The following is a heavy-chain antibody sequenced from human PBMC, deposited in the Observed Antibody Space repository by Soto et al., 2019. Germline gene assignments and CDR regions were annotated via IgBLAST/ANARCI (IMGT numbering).Heavy chain of an antibody. CDR3: TDKYGHGWFDY. CDR1: GFTFSSYA. D-gene: IGHD2-8*01. V-gene: IGHV3-30-3*01. J-gene: IGHJ4*02. CDR2: ISYDGSNK. Sequence: QVQLVESGGGVVQPGRSLRLSCAASGFTFSSYAMHWVRQAPGKGLEWVAVISYDGSNKYYADSVKGRFTISRDNSKNTLYLQMNSLRAEDTAVYYCTDKYGHGWFDYWGQGPWAPSPQ.